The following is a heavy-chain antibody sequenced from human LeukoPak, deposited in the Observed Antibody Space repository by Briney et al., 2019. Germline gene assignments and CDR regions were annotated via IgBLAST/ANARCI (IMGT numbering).Heavy chain of an antibody. CDR1: GFRLDAFG. J-gene: IGHJ4*02. D-gene: IGHD3-22*01. Sequence: GESLRLSCVASGFRLDAFGMSWVRQVPGKGLEWVSGIEWNGGRREYADSVKGRFTISRDNAKNSLYLQMKNLRAEDTALYYCASVPDDASGNSRYYFKTWGQGTLVTVSS. V-gene: IGHV3-20*04. CDR2: IEWNGGRR. CDR3: ASVPDDASGNSRYYFKT.